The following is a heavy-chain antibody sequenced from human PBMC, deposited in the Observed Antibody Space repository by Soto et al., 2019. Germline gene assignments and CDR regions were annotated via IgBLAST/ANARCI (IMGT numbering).Heavy chain of an antibody. CDR1: GFTFSSYA. V-gene: IGHV3-23*01. CDR2: ISGSGGST. Sequence: HPGGSLRLSCAASGFTFSSYAMSWVRQAPGKGLEWVSAISGSGGSTYYADSVKGRFTISRDNSKNTLYLQMNSLRAEDTAIYYCAKDSYSSGWYGGYYYYYGMDVWGQGTTVTVSS. CDR3: AKDSYSSGWYGGYYYYYGMDV. D-gene: IGHD6-19*01. J-gene: IGHJ6*02.